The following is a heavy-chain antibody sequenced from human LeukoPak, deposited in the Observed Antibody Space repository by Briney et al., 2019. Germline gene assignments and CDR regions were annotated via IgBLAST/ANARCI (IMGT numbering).Heavy chain of an antibody. CDR2: IYYSGST. Sequence: SETLSLTCTVSGGSISSGDYYWSWIRQPPGKGLEWIGYIYYSGSTYYNPSLKSRVTISVDTSKNQFSLKLSSVTAADTAVYYCARWGPYDSSGYYFIQSDYWGQGTLVTVSS. J-gene: IGHJ4*02. D-gene: IGHD3-22*01. CDR1: GGSISSGDYY. CDR3: ARWGPYDSSGYYFIQSDY. V-gene: IGHV4-30-4*01.